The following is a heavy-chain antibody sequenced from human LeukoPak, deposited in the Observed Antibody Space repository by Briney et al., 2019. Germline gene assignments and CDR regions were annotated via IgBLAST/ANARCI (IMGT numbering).Heavy chain of an antibody. D-gene: IGHD3-9*01. CDR2: IYSGGST. V-gene: IGHV3-66*01. CDR1: GFTVSSNY. Sequence: GGSLRLSCAASGFTVSSNYMSWVRQAPGKGLEWVSVIYSGGSTYYADSVKGRFTISRDNSKNTLYLQMNSLRAEDTAVYYCARDVSDILTGYSRFDYWGQGTLVTVSS. CDR3: ARDVSDILTGYSRFDY. J-gene: IGHJ4*02.